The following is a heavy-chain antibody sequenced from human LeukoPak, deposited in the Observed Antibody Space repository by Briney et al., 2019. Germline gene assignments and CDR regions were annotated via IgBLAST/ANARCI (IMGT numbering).Heavy chain of an antibody. J-gene: IGHJ3*02. CDR1: GYTLTELS. V-gene: IGHV1-24*01. CDR2: FDPEDGET. CDR3: ATEGSTMRSFDI. D-gene: IGHD3-22*01. Sequence: ASVNVSCKVSGYTLTELSMHWVRQAPGKGLEWMGGFDPEDGETIYAQKFQGRVTMTEDTSTDTAYMELSSLRSEDTAVYYCATEGSTMRSFDIWGQGTMVTVSS.